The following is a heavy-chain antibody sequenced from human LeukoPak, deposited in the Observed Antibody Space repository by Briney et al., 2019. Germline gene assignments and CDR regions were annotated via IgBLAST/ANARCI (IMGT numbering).Heavy chain of an antibody. V-gene: IGHV1-69*13. CDR3: ASTPYYDFWSTTEKNYYYYYGMDV. Sequence: SVKVSCKASGGTFSIYAISWVRQAPGQGLEWMGGIIPIFGTANYAQKFQGRVTITADESTSTAYMELSSLRSEDTAVYYCASTPYYDFWSTTEKNYYYYYGMDVWGQGTTVTVSS. J-gene: IGHJ6*02. CDR2: IIPIFGTA. D-gene: IGHD3-3*01. CDR1: GGTFSIYA.